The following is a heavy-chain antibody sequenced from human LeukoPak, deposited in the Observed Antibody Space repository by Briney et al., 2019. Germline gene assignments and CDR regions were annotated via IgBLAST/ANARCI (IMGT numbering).Heavy chain of an antibody. Sequence: ASVKVSCKASGYIFTGYYIHWVRQAPEQGREWMGWINPNGGDTKYAQKFQGRVTMTRDTSNNTVYMDLTRLIFDDTAMYYCARDGVFRFEVGDVYYYYMDVWGKGTTVIISS. CDR3: ARDGVFRFEVGDVYYYYMDV. CDR2: INPNGGDT. J-gene: IGHJ6*03. D-gene: IGHD2-21*02. V-gene: IGHV1-2*02. CDR1: GYIFTGYY.